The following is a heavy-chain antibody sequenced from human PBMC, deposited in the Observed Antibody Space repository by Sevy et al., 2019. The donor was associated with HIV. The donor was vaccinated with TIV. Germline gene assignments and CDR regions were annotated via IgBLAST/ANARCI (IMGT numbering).Heavy chain of an antibody. CDR3: ARDAGFHKFDY. V-gene: IGHV3-7*01. D-gene: IGHD2-21*01. CDR2: LNDDAKER. Sequence: GGSLRLSCAASGFIFSKSWMAWVRQAPGKGLEWVASLNDDAKERYYVDSVKGRFTIARDNARNSLSLQMKSLTAEDTAVYYCARDAGFHKFDYWGQRALVTVSS. J-gene: IGHJ4*02. CDR1: GFIFSKSW.